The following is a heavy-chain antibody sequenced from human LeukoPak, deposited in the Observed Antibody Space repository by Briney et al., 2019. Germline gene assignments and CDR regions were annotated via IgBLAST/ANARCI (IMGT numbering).Heavy chain of an antibody. J-gene: IGHJ6*03. CDR3: TTEHDFYRFYYMDV. Sequence: GGSLRLSCAASGFTFKNAWMSWVRQAPGMGLEWVGRIKSKGDGETTDYAAPVKGRFIISRDDSKNTLYLQMSSLITEDTAVYYCTTEHDFYRFYYMDVWGKGTTVTVSS. CDR1: GFTFKNAW. CDR2: IKSKGDGETT. V-gene: IGHV3-15*01. D-gene: IGHD3-3*01.